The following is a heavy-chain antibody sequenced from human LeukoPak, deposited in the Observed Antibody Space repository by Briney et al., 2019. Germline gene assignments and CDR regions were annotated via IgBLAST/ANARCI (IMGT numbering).Heavy chain of an antibody. V-gene: IGHV1-18*01. CDR3: ARALDNYGSGSHPFNYYYYMDV. CDR2: ISAYNGNT. J-gene: IGHJ6*03. D-gene: IGHD3-10*01. Sequence: GASVKVSCKASGYTFTSYGISWVRQAPGQGLEWMGWISAYNGNTNYAQKLQGRVTMTTDTSTSTAYMELRSLRSDDTAVYYCARALDNYGSGSHPFNYYYYMDVWGKGTTVTVSS. CDR1: GYTFTSYG.